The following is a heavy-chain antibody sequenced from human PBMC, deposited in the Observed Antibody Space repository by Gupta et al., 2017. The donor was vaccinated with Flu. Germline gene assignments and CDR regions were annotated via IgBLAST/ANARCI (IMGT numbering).Heavy chain of an antibody. V-gene: IGHV3-23*01. J-gene: IGHJ4*02. CDR1: GFTFSSYA. Sequence: EVQLLQSGGGLVQPGGSLRLSCAASGFTFSSYAMTWVRQAPGKGLEWVSAISATGAGTYYADSVKGRFTISRDNSKNTLSLQMTSLRAEDTAVYYCANNWNADHWGQGNLVTVSS. CDR3: ANNWNADH. D-gene: IGHD1-20*01. CDR2: ISATGAGT.